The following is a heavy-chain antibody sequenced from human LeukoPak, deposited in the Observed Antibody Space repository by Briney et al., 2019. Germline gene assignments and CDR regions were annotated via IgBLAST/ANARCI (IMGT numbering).Heavy chain of an antibody. CDR3: ARDSDRSSYYDFWSGYYALDY. J-gene: IGHJ4*02. D-gene: IGHD3-3*01. Sequence: VASVKVSCKASGGTFSSYAISWVRQAPGQGLEWMGRIIPILGIANYAQKFQGRVTITADKSTSTAYMELSSLRSEDTAVYYCARDSDRSSYYDFWSGYYALDYWGQGTLVTVSS. V-gene: IGHV1-69*04. CDR2: IIPILGIA. CDR1: GGTFSSYA.